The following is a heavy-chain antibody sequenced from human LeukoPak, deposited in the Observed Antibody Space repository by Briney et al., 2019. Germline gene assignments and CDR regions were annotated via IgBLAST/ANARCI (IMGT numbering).Heavy chain of an antibody. J-gene: IGHJ4*02. Sequence: SETLSLTCTVYAGSISRRYNYWGWVRQPPGKGLQWIGSMYSGGGAYYNPSRQSRITISEDTSRNQFSLELRALTAADTATYYCARLQGITMVPPHWGQGTLVSVSS. V-gene: IGHV4-39*01. CDR3: ARLQGITMVPPH. CDR1: AGSISRRYNY. CDR2: MYSGGGA. D-gene: IGHD3-10*01.